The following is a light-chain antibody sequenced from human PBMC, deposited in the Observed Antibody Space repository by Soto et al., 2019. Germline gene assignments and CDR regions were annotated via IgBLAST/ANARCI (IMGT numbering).Light chain of an antibody. CDR2: GAS. J-gene: IGKJ1*01. CDR3: QQYAGSPPRT. Sequence: EIVLTQSPGTLSLSPGERATLSCRASQTISSSYLAWYQPKPGQAPRLLIYGASSRATGIPDRFSGSGSVTDFTLTISRLEPEDCAVYYCQQYAGSPPRTFGQGTKVEIK. V-gene: IGKV3-20*01. CDR1: QTISSSY.